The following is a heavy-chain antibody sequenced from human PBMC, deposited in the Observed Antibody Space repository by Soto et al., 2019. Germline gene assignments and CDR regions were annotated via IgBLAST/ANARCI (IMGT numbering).Heavy chain of an antibody. Sequence: GGSLRLSCAASGFTFSSYAMSWVRQAPGKGLEWVSAISVSGGSTYYADSVKGRFTISRDNSKNTLYLQMNSLRAEDTAVYYCAKDYYDSSRYYYSPLYFDHWGQGTLVTVSS. J-gene: IGHJ4*02. CDR2: ISVSGGST. D-gene: IGHD3-22*01. V-gene: IGHV3-23*01. CDR1: GFTFSSYA. CDR3: AKDYYDSSRYYYSPLYFDH.